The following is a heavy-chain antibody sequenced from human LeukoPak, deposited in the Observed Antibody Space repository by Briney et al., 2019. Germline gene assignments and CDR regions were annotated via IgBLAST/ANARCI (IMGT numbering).Heavy chain of an antibody. Sequence: GGSLGLSCAASGFTFSSYAMSWVRQAPGKGLEWVSGISGSGGSTYYADSVKGRFTISRDNSKNTLYVQMNSLRAEDTAVYYCAKSRYGSGSSIDYWGQGTLVTVSS. CDR2: ISGSGGST. CDR1: GFTFSSYA. CDR3: AKSRYGSGSSIDY. J-gene: IGHJ4*02. D-gene: IGHD3-10*01. V-gene: IGHV3-23*01.